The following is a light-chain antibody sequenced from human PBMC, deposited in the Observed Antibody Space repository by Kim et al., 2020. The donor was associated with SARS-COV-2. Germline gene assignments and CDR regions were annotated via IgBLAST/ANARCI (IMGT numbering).Light chain of an antibody. CDR1: SLRHSY. Sequence: ALGQTVRITGQGDSLRHSYAGWYQQKPGQAPKLVFCEENTRPAGIPDRFSGSSSGNTASLTITGAQAEDEADYYCHSRISSTKEYVLGPETRVTVL. CDR2: EEN. J-gene: IGLJ1*01. CDR3: HSRISSTKEYV. V-gene: IGLV3-19*01.